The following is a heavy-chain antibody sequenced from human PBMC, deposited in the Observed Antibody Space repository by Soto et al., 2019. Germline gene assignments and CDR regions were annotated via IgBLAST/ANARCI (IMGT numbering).Heavy chain of an antibody. CDR1: GFTFGIYS. V-gene: IGHV3-21*01. D-gene: IGHD5-12*01. Sequence: PGGSMRLSCVASGFTFGIYSMNWVRQAPGQGLEWVSSISGDGNYIYYADSLRGRCTISRDNAQNSLSLQMNSLGAEDTAVYYCVRHSGYNLDSWGQGTLVTVSS. CDR3: VRHSGYNLDS. J-gene: IGHJ4*02. CDR2: ISGDGNYI.